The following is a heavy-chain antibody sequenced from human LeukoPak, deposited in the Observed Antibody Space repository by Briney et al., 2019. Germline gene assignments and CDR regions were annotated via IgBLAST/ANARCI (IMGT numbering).Heavy chain of an antibody. Sequence: GAPVKVSCKASGYTFTSYGISWVRQAPGQGLEWMGWISVYNGNTNYAQKLQGGVTMTTDTSTSTVYMEVRSLRSEDTAVYYCARGHGSGYTNWFDPWGQGTLVTVSS. V-gene: IGHV1-18*01. CDR2: ISVYNGNT. J-gene: IGHJ5*02. CDR3: ARGHGSGYTNWFDP. CDR1: GYTFTSYG. D-gene: IGHD3-10*01.